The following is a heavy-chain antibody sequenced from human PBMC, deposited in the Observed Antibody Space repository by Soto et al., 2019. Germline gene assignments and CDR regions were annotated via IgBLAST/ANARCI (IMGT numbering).Heavy chain of an antibody. Sequence: QVQLVESGGGVVQPGGSPRLSCAASGFTFSHYAMHWVRQVPGEGLDWMAVIWYDGSKTYYADSVKGRFTISRDNSKSTLFLQMNDLRPEDTAIYYCASPTTEIDFWGQGILVTVSS. J-gene: IGHJ4*02. CDR1: GFTFSHYA. D-gene: IGHD4-17*01. CDR3: ASPTTEIDF. CDR2: IWYDGSKT. V-gene: IGHV3-30*04.